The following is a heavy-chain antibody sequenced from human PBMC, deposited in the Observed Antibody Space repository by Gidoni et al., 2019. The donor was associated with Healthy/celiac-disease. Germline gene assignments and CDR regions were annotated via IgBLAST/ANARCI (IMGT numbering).Heavy chain of an antibody. V-gene: IGHV3-30*18. Sequence: QVQLVESGGGVVQPGRSLRLSCAAAGFTFSSSGMHWVRQAPGKGLEWVAVISYDGSNKYYADSVKGRFTISRDNSKNTLYLQMNSLRAEDTAVYYCAKDMDIAAAGSHYYGMDVWGQGTTVTVSS. CDR1: GFTFSSSG. J-gene: IGHJ6*02. CDR2: ISYDGSNK. CDR3: AKDMDIAAAGSHYYGMDV. D-gene: IGHD6-13*01.